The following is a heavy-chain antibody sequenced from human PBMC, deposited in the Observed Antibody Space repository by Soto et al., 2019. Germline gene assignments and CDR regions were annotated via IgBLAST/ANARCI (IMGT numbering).Heavy chain of an antibody. Sequence: EVQLLESGGGLVQPGGSLRLSCAASGFTFSSYAMSWVRQAPGKGLEWVSAISGSGGSTYYADSVKGRFTISRDNSKNSLYLQMNSLRAEDTALYYCAKDNGSGWYRGWFDPWGQEPWSPSPQ. CDR3: AKDNGSGWYRGWFDP. CDR1: GFTFSSYA. CDR2: ISGSGGST. D-gene: IGHD6-19*01. V-gene: IGHV3-23*01. J-gene: IGHJ5*02.